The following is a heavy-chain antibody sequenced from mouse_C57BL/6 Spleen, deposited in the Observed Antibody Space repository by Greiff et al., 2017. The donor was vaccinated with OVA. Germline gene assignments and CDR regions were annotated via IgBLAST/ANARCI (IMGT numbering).Heavy chain of an antibody. Sequence: QVQLQQSGPELVKPGASVKISCKASGYAFSSSWMNWVKQRPGKGLEWIGRIYPGDGDTNYNGKFKGKATLTADKSSSTAYMQLSSLTSEDSAVYFCAREAHYYGSSAWFAYWGQGTLVTVSA. CDR1: GYAFSSSW. J-gene: IGHJ3*01. CDR2: IYPGDGDT. V-gene: IGHV1-82*01. D-gene: IGHD1-1*01. CDR3: AREAHYYGSSAWFAY.